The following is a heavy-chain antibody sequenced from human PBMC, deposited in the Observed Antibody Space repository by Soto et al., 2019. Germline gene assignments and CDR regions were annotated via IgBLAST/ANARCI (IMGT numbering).Heavy chain of an antibody. Sequence: EVQLVQSGAEVKKPGESLKISCKGSGYRFSSYWIGWVRQMPGKGLEWMGIIYPGDSDTRYSPSFQGQVTMSADKSISTAYLQWSSLKASDTAMYYCARLRDSIVVAPATNGMDVWGQGTTVTVSS. CDR3: ARLRDSIVVAPATNGMDV. CDR1: GYRFSSYW. V-gene: IGHV5-51*01. CDR2: IYPGDSDT. J-gene: IGHJ6*02. D-gene: IGHD2-2*01.